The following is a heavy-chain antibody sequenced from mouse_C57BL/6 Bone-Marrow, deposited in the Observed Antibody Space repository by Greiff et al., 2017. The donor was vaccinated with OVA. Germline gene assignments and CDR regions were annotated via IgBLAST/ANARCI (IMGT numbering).Heavy chain of an antibody. J-gene: IGHJ4*01. CDR3: ERWRLRRSEYYAMDY. D-gene: IGHD2-4*01. Sequence: QVQLQQPGAELVKPGASVKLSCKASGYTFTSYWMHWVKQRPGQGLEWIGMIHPNSGSTNYNEKFKSKATLTVDKSSSTAYMQLSSLTSEDAAVYYCERWRLRRSEYYAMDYWGQGTSVTVSS. CDR2: IHPNSGST. CDR1: GYTFTSYW. V-gene: IGHV1-64*01.